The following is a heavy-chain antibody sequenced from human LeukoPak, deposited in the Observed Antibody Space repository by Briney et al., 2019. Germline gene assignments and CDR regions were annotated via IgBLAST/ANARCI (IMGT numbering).Heavy chain of an antibody. CDR1: GYTFTSYY. CDR3: ARDGVYDSSGYLNWFDP. J-gene: IGHJ5*02. D-gene: IGHD3-22*01. CDR2: INPSGGST. V-gene: IGHV1-46*03. Sequence: ASVKVSCEASGYTFTSYYMHWVRQAPGQGLEWMGIINPSGGSTSYAQKFQGRVTMTRDTSTSTVYMELSSLRSEDTAVYYCARDGVYDSSGYLNWFDPWGQGTLVTVSS.